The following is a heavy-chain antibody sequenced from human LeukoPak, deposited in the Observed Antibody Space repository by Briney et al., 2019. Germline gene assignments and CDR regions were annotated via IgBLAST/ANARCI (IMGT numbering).Heavy chain of an antibody. J-gene: IGHJ5*02. CDR1: GSTFSSYA. V-gene: IGHV3-23*01. Sequence: GGSLRLSCAASGSTFSSYAMSWVRQAPGKGLEWVSAISGSGGSTYYADSVKGRFTISRDNPKNTLYLQMNSLRAEDTAVYYCAKVQGATTWFDPWGQGTLVTVSS. CDR2: ISGSGGST. CDR3: AKVQGATTWFDP. D-gene: IGHD1-26*01.